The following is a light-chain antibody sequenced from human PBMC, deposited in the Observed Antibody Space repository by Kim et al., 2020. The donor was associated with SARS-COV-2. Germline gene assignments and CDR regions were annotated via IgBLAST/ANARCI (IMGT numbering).Light chain of an antibody. CDR1: SLRIMC. J-gene: IGLJ2*01. CDR3: NSRDSSGNHLV. V-gene: IGLV3-19*01. CDR2: GKN. Sequence: ALGQTVRITCQGDSLRIMCASWYQQKPGQAPVLVSYGKNNRPSGIPDRFAGSSSGNTASLTITGAQAEDEADYYCNSRDSSGNHLVFGGGTQLNVL.